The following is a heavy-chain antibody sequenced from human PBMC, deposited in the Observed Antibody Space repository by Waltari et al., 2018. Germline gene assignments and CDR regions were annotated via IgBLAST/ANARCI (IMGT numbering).Heavy chain of an antibody. CDR3: ARDHRREVDFSIVVAFDI. J-gene: IGHJ3*02. CDR1: GVSISDYF. V-gene: IGHV4-4*07. Sequence: QVLLQESGPGLVKPSEILSLTCTVSGVSISDYFWSWIRQPAGEGLEWIGRVQPRGIINHNPSLKSRVTMSIDTSKNQFSLKLSTVTAADTAVYYCARDHRREVDFSIVVAFDIWGQGTMVTVSS. CDR2: VQPRGII. D-gene: IGHD3-3*01.